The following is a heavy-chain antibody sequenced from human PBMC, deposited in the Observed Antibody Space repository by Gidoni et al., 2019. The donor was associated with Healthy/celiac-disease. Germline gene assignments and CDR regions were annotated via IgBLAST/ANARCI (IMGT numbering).Heavy chain of an antibody. J-gene: IGHJ4*02. CDR3: ARRSRQIYDSSGYPDY. D-gene: IGHD3-22*01. V-gene: IGHV3-21*01. CDR2: ISSSSSYI. Sequence: GLEGVSSISSSSSYIHYADSVKGRFTISRDNAKNSLYLQMNSLRAEDTAVYYCARRSRQIYDSSGYPDYWGQGTLVTVSS.